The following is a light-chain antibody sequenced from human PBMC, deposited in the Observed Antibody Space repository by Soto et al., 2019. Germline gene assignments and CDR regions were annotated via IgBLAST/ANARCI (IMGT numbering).Light chain of an antibody. CDR2: KAS. Sequence: DTQMTQSPSTLSASVGDRVTITCRASQSISSWLAWYQQKPGKAPKLLIYKASSLESGVPSRFSGSGSGTEFTLTISSLQPDDFATYYCQHYNSYSPWTFGQGTKVEIK. V-gene: IGKV1-5*03. CDR1: QSISSW. CDR3: QHYNSYSPWT. J-gene: IGKJ1*01.